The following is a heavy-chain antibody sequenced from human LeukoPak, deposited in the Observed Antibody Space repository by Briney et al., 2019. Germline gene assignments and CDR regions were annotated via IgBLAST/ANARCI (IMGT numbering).Heavy chain of an antibody. J-gene: IGHJ4*02. CDR1: GFTFSSYW. V-gene: IGHV3-74*01. CDR2: INSDGSST. CDR3: AKTKRYSGSYY. Sequence: GGSLRLSCAASGFTFSSYWMHWVRQAPGKGLVWVSRINSDGSSTSYADSVKGRFTISRDNSKNTLYLQMNSLRAEDTAVYYCAKTKRYSGSYYWGQGTLVTVSS. D-gene: IGHD1-26*01.